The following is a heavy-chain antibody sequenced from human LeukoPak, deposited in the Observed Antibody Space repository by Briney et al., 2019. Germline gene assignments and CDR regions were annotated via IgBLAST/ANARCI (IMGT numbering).Heavy chain of an antibody. CDR2: IKQDGSEK. J-gene: IGHJ4*02. Sequence: GGSLRLSCAASRFTFSSYWVSWVRQAPGKGLEWVANIKQDGSEKYYVDSVKGRFTISRDNAKNSLYLQMNSLRAEDTAVYYCTKFDYWGQGVLVTVSS. CDR1: RFTFSSYW. V-gene: IGHV3-7*03. CDR3: TKFDY.